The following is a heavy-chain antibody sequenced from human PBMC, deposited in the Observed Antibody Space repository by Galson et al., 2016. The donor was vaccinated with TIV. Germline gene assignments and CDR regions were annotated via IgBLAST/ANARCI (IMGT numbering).Heavy chain of an antibody. D-gene: IGHD3-3*01. J-gene: IGHJ3*02. Sequence: SLRLSCAASGFTFDDYGMSWVRQVPGKGLEWVSDINWSGSATGYADSVQGRFTISRDNAKKSVPLQMNSLRVEDTAFYYCARIKVGGIWKAIDIWGQGTMVSVSP. CDR3: ARIKVGGIWKAIDI. CDR2: INWSGSAT. V-gene: IGHV3-20*04. CDR1: GFTFDDYG.